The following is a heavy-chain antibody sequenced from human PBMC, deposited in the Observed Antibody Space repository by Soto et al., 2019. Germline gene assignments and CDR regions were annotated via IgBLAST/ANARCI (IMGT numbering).Heavy chain of an antibody. CDR1: GGSISRSNCY. D-gene: IGHD3-9*01. CDR3: ARQTGTDGMDV. Sequence: QLQLQESGPGLVKPSETLSLTCTVSGGSISRSNCYWGWIRQPPGKGLEWIGRIYSSGSTYYNPSLSTRITISAATSKNQFSLKVSSVTAADTAVYYCARQTGTDGMDVWCQGNTVTV. V-gene: IGHV4-39*01. J-gene: IGHJ6*02. CDR2: IYSSGST.